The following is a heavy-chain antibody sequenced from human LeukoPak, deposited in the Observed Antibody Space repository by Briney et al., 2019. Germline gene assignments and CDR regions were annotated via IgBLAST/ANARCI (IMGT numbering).Heavy chain of an antibody. V-gene: IGHV4-34*01. J-gene: IGHJ5*02. D-gene: IGHD3-22*01. CDR3: ARRRPSTMIVVINNWFDP. CDR1: GGSFSGYY. CDR2: INHSGST. Sequence: PSETLSLTCAVYGGSFSGYYWSWIRQPPGKGLEWIGEINHSGSTNYNPSLKSRVTISVDTSKNQFSLKLSSVTAADTAVYYCARRRPSTMIVVINNWFDPWAREPWSPSPQ.